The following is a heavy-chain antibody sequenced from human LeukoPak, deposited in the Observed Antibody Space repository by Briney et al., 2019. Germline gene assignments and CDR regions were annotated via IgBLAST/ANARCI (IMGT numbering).Heavy chain of an antibody. CDR1: GFTFSSYW. D-gene: IGHD3-22*01. CDR2: IKQDGSEK. V-gene: IGHV3-7*01. J-gene: IGHJ4*02. Sequence: GGSLRLSCAASGFTFSSYWMSWVRQAPGKGLEWVANIKQDGSEKYYVDSVKGRFTISRDNAKNSLYLQMNSLRAEDTAVYYCARDTHYYDSSGYYPYYFDYWGQGTLVTVSS. CDR3: ARDTHYYDSSGYYPYYFDY.